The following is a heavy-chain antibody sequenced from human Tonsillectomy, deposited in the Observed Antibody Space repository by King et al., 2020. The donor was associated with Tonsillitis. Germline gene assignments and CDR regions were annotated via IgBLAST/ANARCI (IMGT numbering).Heavy chain of an antibody. Sequence: QLVQSGGGVVQPGGSLRLSCAASGFTFRSFGMHWVRQAPGKGLEWVAFIRDDGSDKDYADSVKGRFTISRDNSKNTLYLQLNSLRGEDTAVYYCAKEEGDYWGQGTLVTVSS. J-gene: IGHJ4*02. V-gene: IGHV3-30*02. CDR3: AKEEGDY. CDR2: IRDDGSDK. CDR1: GFTFRSFG.